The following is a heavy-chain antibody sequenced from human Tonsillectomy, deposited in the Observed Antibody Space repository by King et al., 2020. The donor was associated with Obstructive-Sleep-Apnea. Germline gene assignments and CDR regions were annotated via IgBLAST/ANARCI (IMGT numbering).Heavy chain of an antibody. CDR2: INHSGST. CDR1: GGSFSGYY. CDR3: ARVDDSSGWPLDY. D-gene: IGHD6-19*01. V-gene: IGHV4-34*01. Sequence: QLQQWGAGLLKPSETLSLTCAVYGGSFSGYYWSWIRQPPGKGLEWIGEINHSGSTNYNPSLKSRVTISVDTSKNQFSLKLSSVTAADTAVYYCARVDDSSGWPLDYWGQGTLAT. J-gene: IGHJ4*02.